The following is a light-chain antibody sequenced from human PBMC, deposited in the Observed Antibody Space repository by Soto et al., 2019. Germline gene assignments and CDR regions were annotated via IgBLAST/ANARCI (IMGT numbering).Light chain of an antibody. V-gene: IGKV3-20*01. CDR3: QQYDTSPGT. Sequence: EIVLTQSPGTLSSSPGERATLSCRASQSVSSSYLAWYQQKPGQSPRLLIYAVSSRAIGIPDRFSGSGSGTDFTLTISGLEPEEFAVYYCQQYDTSPGTFGQGTKVEIK. CDR2: AVS. CDR1: QSVSSSY. J-gene: IGKJ1*01.